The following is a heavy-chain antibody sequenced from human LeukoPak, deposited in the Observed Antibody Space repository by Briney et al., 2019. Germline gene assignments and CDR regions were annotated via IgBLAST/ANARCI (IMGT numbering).Heavy chain of an antibody. Sequence: ASVKVSCKASGYTFIDYYIHWVRQSPGQGLEGMGWINPKSGGANYAQKFQGRVTMTRDTSISTAYMELSRLRYDDTAVYYCARDSYYSSSSLGFDYWGQGTLVTVSS. V-gene: IGHV1-2*02. D-gene: IGHD6-6*01. J-gene: IGHJ4*02. CDR1: GYTFIDYY. CDR2: INPKSGGA. CDR3: ARDSYYSSSSLGFDY.